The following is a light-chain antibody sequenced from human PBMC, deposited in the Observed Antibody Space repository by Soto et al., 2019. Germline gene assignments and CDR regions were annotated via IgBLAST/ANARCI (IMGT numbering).Light chain of an antibody. CDR3: QSYDSSLSAYV. Sequence: QSVLTQPPSVSGAPGQRVTISCTGSSSNIGAGYDLHWYQHLPGKAPKLLIYGNSNRPSGVPDRFSGSKSGTSASLAITGLQAEDEADYYCQSYDSSLSAYVFGTGTKVTVL. J-gene: IGLJ1*01. V-gene: IGLV1-40*01. CDR2: GNS. CDR1: SSNIGAGYD.